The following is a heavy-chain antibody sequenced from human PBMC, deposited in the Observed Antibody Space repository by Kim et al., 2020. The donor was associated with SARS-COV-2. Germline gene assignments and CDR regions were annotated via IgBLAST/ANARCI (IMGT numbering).Heavy chain of an antibody. CDR1: GFTVSSNY. V-gene: IGHV3-53*01. CDR2: IYSGGST. Sequence: GGSLRLSCAASGFTVSSNYMSWVRQAPGKGLEWVSVIYSGGSTYYADSVKGRFTISRDNSKNTLYLQMNSLRAEDTAVYYCARGGWELYDAFDIWGQGTMVTVSS. J-gene: IGHJ3*02. CDR3: ARGGWELYDAFDI. D-gene: IGHD1-26*01.